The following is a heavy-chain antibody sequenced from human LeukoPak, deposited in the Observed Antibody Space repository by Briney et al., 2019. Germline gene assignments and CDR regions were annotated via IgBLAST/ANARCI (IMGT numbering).Heavy chain of an antibody. CDR3: ARGPVGYCSSTSCYYFDY. D-gene: IGHD2-2*01. CDR1: GFTFSSYS. Sequence: GGSLRLSCAASGFTFSSYSMNWVRQAPGKGLEWVSSISSSSYIYYADSVKGRFTISRDNAKNSLYLQMNSLRAEDTAVYYCARGPVGYCSSTSCYYFDYWGQGTLVTVSS. V-gene: IGHV3-21*01. CDR2: ISSSSYI. J-gene: IGHJ4*02.